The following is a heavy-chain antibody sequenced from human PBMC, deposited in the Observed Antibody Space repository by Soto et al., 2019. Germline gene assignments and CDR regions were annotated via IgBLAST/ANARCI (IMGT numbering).Heavy chain of an antibody. J-gene: IGHJ4*02. D-gene: IGHD5-18*01. CDR2: IIPIFGTA. Sequence: ASVKVSCKASGGTFSSYAISWVRQAPGQGLEWMGGIIPIFGTANYAQKFQGRVTITADKSTSTAYMELSSLRSEDTAVYYCASNVDTAYHYWGQGTLVTVSS. CDR3: ASNVDTAYHY. V-gene: IGHV1-69*06. CDR1: GGTFSSYA.